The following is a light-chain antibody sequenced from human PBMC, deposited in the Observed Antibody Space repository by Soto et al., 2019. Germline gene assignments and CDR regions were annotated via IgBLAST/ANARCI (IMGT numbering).Light chain of an antibody. Sequence: QSVLTQPPSASGTPGQRVTISCSGSSSNIGSKYVYWYQQLQGTAPKLLMYRNNQRPSGVPDRFSGSKSGTSASLAISGLRSEDEADYYCAAWDAGVSGPAFGGGTKRTVL. CDR2: RNN. V-gene: IGLV1-47*01. J-gene: IGLJ2*01. CDR1: SSNIGSKY. CDR3: AAWDAGVSGPA.